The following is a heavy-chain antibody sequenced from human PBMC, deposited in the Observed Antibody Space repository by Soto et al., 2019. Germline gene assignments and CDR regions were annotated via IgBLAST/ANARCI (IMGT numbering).Heavy chain of an antibody. CDR3: ARGPSCGGDCYLFDY. D-gene: IGHD2-21*02. CDR2: INPSGGRT. CDR1: GYTFTSYY. V-gene: IGHV1-46*01. Sequence: QVLLVQSEAEVTRPGASVKVSCKASGYTFTSYYMHWVRQAPGQGLEWMAMINPSGGRTKDAQIFQGRVTLTRDTSTGTVDMELSSLTSEDTAIYYCARGPSCGGDCYLFDYWGQGTQVTVSS. J-gene: IGHJ4*02.